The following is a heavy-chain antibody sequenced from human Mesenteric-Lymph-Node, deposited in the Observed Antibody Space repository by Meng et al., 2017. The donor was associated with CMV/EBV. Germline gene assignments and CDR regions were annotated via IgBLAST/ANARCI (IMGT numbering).Heavy chain of an antibody. CDR1: GGSVSSGSYY. J-gene: IGHJ4*02. D-gene: IGHD2-21*01. CDR3: ARVPNCGGDCYSDY. Sequence: SETLSLTCTVSGGSVSSGSYYWSWIRQPPGKGLEWIGYIYYSGSNNYNPSLKSRVTISVDTSKNQFSLKLSSVTAAATAVYYCARVPNCGGDCYSDYWGQGTLVTVSS. V-gene: IGHV4-61*01. CDR2: IYYSGSN.